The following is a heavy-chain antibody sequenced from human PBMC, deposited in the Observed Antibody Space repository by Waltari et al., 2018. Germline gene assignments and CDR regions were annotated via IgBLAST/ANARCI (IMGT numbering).Heavy chain of an antibody. V-gene: IGHV4-4*07. CDR3: ARSSWAVEWDYYYMDV. CDR2: IYTSGST. J-gene: IGHJ6*03. D-gene: IGHD2-8*01. CDR1: GAPISSYY. Sequence: QVQLQESGPGLVKPAETLSLTCTASGAPISSYYGSWIRQPAGKGLEWIGRIYTSGSTNYNPSLKSRVTMSVDTSKNQFSLKLSSVTAADTAVYYCARSSWAVEWDYYYMDVWGKGTTVTISS.